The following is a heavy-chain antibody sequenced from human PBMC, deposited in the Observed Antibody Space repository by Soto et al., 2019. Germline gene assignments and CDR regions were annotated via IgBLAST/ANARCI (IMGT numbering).Heavy chain of an antibody. J-gene: IGHJ4*02. CDR1: GDSVSSGSFY. Sequence: QVQLQESGPGLVKPSETLSLTCTVSGDSVSSGSFYWSWIRQPPGKGLEWIGYIYYSGTTNYNPSLKSRVTISVDTSKNQFSLKLSSVTAADTAVYYCARDYGLGYFDYWGQGTLATVSS. CDR2: IYYSGTT. V-gene: IGHV4-61*01. D-gene: IGHD3-16*01. CDR3: ARDYGLGYFDY.